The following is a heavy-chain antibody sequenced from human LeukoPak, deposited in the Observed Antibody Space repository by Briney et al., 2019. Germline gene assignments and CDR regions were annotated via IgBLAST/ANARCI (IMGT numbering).Heavy chain of an antibody. Sequence: PSETLSLTCTVSGGSISSYYWSWIRQPPGKGLEWIGEINHSGSTNYNPSLKSRVTISVDTSKNQFSLKLSSVTAADTAVYYCARDLARYCSSTSCPYYFDYWGQGTLVTVSS. CDR1: GGSISSYY. V-gene: IGHV4-34*01. CDR3: ARDLARYCSSTSCPYYFDY. D-gene: IGHD2-2*01. J-gene: IGHJ4*02. CDR2: INHSGST.